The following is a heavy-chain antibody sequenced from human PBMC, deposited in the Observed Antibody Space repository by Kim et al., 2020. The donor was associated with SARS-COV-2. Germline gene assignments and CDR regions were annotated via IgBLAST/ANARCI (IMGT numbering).Heavy chain of an antibody. D-gene: IGHD1-26*01. Sequence: GGSLRLSCAASGFTFSSYWMSWVRQAPGKGLEWVANIKQDGSEKYYVDSVKGRFTISRDNAKNSLYLQMNSLRAEDTAVYYCARDGNSGSAHYYYYYGMDVWGQGTTVTVSS. CDR2: IKQDGSEK. CDR3: ARDGNSGSAHYYYYYGMDV. V-gene: IGHV3-7*01. J-gene: IGHJ6*02. CDR1: GFTFSSYW.